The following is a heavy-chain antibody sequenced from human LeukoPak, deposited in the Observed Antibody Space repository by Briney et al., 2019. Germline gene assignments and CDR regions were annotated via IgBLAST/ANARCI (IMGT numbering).Heavy chain of an antibody. J-gene: IGHJ4*02. D-gene: IGHD1-26*01. CDR3: ARDLGGGTYYVGSDN. Sequence: PSGTLSLTCAVSGGSISSSNWWSWVRQPPGKGLEWIGEIYHSGSTNYNPSLKSRVTISVDKSKNQFSLKLSSVTAADTAVYYCARDLGGGTYYVGSDNWGQGTLVTVSS. V-gene: IGHV4-4*02. CDR1: GGSISSSNW. CDR2: IYHSGST.